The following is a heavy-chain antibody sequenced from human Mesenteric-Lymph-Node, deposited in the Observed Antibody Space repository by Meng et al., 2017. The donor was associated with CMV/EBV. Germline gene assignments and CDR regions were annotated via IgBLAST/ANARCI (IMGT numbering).Heavy chain of an antibody. Sequence: GESLKISCAASGFTFSSYAMHWVRQAPGKGLEWVSYISSSGSTIYYADSVKGRFTISRDNAKNSLYLQMNSLRAEDTAVYYCAREGYCTNGVCYRGLGAFDIWGQGTMVTVSS. D-gene: IGHD2-8*01. CDR1: GFTFSSYA. CDR2: ISSSGSTI. V-gene: IGHV3-48*03. J-gene: IGHJ3*02. CDR3: AREGYCTNGVCYRGLGAFDI.